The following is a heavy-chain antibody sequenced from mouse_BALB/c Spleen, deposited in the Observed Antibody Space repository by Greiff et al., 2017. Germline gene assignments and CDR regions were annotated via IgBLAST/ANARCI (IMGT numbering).Heavy chain of an antibody. D-gene: IGHD2-1*01. Sequence: VQLKESGPELVKTGASVKISCKASGYSFTGYYMHWVKQSHGKSLEWIGYISCYNGATSYNQKFKGKATLTADKSSSTAYMELRSLTSEDSAVYYCTNYGNYFYYAMDYWGQGTSVTVSS. CDR2: ISCYNGAT. V-gene: IGHV1-31*01. CDR1: GYSFTGYY. CDR3: TNYGNYFYYAMDY. J-gene: IGHJ4*01.